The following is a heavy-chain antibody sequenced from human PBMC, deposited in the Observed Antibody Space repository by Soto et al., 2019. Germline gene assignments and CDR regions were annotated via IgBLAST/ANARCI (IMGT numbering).Heavy chain of an antibody. CDR3: ARGARVIWNYLYFDS. Sequence: PSETLSLTCTVSGGSISSSSYYWGWLRQPPGKGLEWIGSIYYSGSTYYNPSLKSRVTISVDTSKNQFSLNLNSVTAADTAVYYCARGARVIWNYLYFDSWGQGTPVTVSS. D-gene: IGHD1-7*01. CDR2: IYYSGST. V-gene: IGHV4-39*01. CDR1: GGSISSSSYY. J-gene: IGHJ4*02.